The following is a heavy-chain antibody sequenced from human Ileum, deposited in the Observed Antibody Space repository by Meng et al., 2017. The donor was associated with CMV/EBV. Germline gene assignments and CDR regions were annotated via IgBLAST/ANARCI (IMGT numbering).Heavy chain of an antibody. V-gene: IGHV3-15*01. Sequence: CAGSGFTFSNEWMSGVRQAPGKGLEWVGRIKNKLDGGSTDYAASVRGRFTISRDDSRDTLYLQMTSLKIEDTALYFCATYNARNALKLWGQGTMVTVSS. CDR1: GFTFSNEW. D-gene: IGHD5-24*01. CDR3: ATYNARNALKL. J-gene: IGHJ3*01. CDR2: IKNKLDGGST.